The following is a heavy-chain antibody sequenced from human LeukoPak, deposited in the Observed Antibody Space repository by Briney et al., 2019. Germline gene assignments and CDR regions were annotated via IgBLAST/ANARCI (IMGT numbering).Heavy chain of an antibody. D-gene: IGHD6-13*01. CDR3: AKDRGMYSSSWYGATYFDY. CDR1: GFTLSSYA. CDR2: ISGSGGST. J-gene: IGHJ4*02. V-gene: IGHV3-23*01. Sequence: GGSLRLSCAASGFTLSSYAMSWVRQAPGKGLEWVSAISGSGGSTYYADSVKGRFTISRDNSKNTLYLQMSSLRAEDTAVYYCAKDRGMYSSSWYGATYFDYWGQGTLVTVSS.